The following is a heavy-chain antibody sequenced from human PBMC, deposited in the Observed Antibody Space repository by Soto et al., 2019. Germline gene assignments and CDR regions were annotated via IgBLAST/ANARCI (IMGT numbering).Heavy chain of an antibody. CDR2: INPNNGNT. CDR3: AGSQLEGHYYYYGMDV. D-gene: IGHD6-13*01. V-gene: IGHV1-2*04. Sequence: SVKVSCKASGYTFTSYGISWVRQAPGQRLEWMGWINPNNGNTNYAQKFQGWVTMTRDTSISTAYMELSRLRSDDTAVYYCAGSQLEGHYYYYGMDVWGQGTTVTVSS. CDR1: GYTFTSYG. J-gene: IGHJ6*02.